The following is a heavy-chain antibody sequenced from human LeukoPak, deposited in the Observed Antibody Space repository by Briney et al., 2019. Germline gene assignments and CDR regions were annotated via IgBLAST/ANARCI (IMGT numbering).Heavy chain of an antibody. J-gene: IGHJ4*02. CDR1: GYTLTELA. V-gene: IGHV1-24*01. CDR3: ATQARGYFYY. CDR2: FDPEDGET. Sequence: ASVTVSCKVSGYTLTELAMHWVRQAPGKGREWMGGFDPEDGETIYAKKFQGRVTMTEDTSTDTAYMDLSSLGSEDTAVYYCATQARGYFYYWGQGTLVTVSS.